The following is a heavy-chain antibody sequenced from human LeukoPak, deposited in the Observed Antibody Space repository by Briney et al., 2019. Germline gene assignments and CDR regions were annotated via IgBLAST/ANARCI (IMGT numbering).Heavy chain of an antibody. J-gene: IGHJ4*02. V-gene: IGHV3-33*01. D-gene: IGHD1-26*01. CDR1: GFTFSSYG. CDR3: ARALVGATEYYFDY. Sequence: PGRSLRLSCAASGFTFSSYGMHWVRQAPGKGLEWVAVIWYDGSNKYYADSVKGRFTISRDNSKNTLYLQMNSLRAEDTAVYYCARALVGATEYYFDYWGQGTLVTVSS. CDR2: IWYDGSNK.